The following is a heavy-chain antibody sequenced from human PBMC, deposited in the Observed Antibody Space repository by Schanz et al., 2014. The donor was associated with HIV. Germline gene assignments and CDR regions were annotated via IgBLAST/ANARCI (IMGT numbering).Heavy chain of an antibody. CDR3: ARTVPRYDSSGSYPDAFDI. CDR1: GGPIRSYY. V-gene: IGHV4-4*07. J-gene: IGHJ3*02. D-gene: IGHD3-22*01. Sequence: QVQLQESGPGLVKPSETLSLTCTVSGGPIRSYYWTRIRQPAGKGLGWIGRSYTRGGTSYNPPLKSPDSSPGGPPKNSFSLKLTPVTAADTAVYYCARTVPRYDSSGSYPDAFDIWGQGTMVTVSS. CDR2: SYTRGGT.